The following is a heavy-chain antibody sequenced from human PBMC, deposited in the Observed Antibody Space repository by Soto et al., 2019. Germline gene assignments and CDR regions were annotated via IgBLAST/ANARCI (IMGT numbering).Heavy chain of an antibody. CDR1: GFTFSTYA. CDR3: AKDAERTSGWYYFDD. V-gene: IGHV3-23*01. J-gene: IGHJ4*02. Sequence: GGSLRLSCVASGFTFSTYAMGWVRQATGKGLEWVSVMSNSGDNTYYADSVKGRFTISRDNSENTLYLQMSSLRAADTAVYYCAKDAERTSGWYYFDDWGQLTLVTVS. CDR2: MSNSGDNT. D-gene: IGHD6-19*01.